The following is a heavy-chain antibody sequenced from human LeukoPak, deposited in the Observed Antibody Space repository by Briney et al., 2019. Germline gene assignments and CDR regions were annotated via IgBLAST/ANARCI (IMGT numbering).Heavy chain of an antibody. CDR2: INHSGST. D-gene: IGHD3-22*01. Sequence: PSETLSLTCAVYGXSFSGYYWSWIRQPPGKGLEWIGEINHSGSTHYNPSLKSRVTISVDTSKNQFSLKLSSVTAADTAVYYCARGMNYYDSSGGVWGQGTTVTVSS. CDR3: ARGMNYYDSSGGV. V-gene: IGHV4-34*01. J-gene: IGHJ6*02. CDR1: GXSFSGYY.